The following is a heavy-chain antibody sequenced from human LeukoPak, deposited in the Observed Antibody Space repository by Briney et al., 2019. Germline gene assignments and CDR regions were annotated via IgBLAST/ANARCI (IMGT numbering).Heavy chain of an antibody. D-gene: IGHD2-15*01. V-gene: IGHV3-23*01. CDR3: AARPGEVAVPFDY. J-gene: IGHJ4*02. CDR2: ISGSGGII. Sequence: GGSLRLYCAASGFTFSTFAMTWVRQAPGKGLEWVSLISGSGGIIYYADSVNGRFTISRDNSKNTLYLQMHSLRAEDTAVYYCAARPGEVAVPFDYWGQGTLVTVPS. CDR1: GFTFSTFA.